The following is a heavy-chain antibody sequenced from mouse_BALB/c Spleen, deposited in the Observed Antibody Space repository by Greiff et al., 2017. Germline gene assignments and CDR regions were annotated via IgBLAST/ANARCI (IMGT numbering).Heavy chain of an antibody. V-gene: IGHV1-5*01. CDR3: TRGENRYAFDY. CDR2: IYPGNSDT. CDR1: GYTFTSYW. J-gene: IGHJ2*01. Sequence: EVKLVESGTVLARPGASVKMSCKASGYTFTSYWMHWVKQRPGQGLEWIGAIYPGNSDTSYNQKFKGKAKLTAVTSTSTAYMELSSLTNEDSAVYYCTRGENRYAFDYWGQGTTLTVSS. D-gene: IGHD2-14*01.